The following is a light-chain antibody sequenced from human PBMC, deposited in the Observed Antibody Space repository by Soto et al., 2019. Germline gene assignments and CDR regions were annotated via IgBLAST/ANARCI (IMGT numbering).Light chain of an antibody. Sequence: QSVLTQPPSVSAAPGQKVTISCSGSSSNIGYNYVSWYQQLPGTAPKLLIYENNKRPSGIPDRFSGSKSGTSATLGITGLQTGDEADYYCGTWDNSLSAGVFGRGTKVTVL. CDR1: SSNIGYNY. CDR3: GTWDNSLSAGV. V-gene: IGLV1-51*02. J-gene: IGLJ2*01. CDR2: ENN.